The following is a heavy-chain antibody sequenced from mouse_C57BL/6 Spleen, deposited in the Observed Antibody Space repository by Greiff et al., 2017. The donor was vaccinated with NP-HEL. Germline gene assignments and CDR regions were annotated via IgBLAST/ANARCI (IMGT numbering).Heavy chain of an antibody. CDR3: ARYSGPYYATDY. D-gene: IGHD4-1*01. J-gene: IGHJ4*01. CDR1: GFTFTDYY. V-gene: IGHV7-3*01. CDR2: ISTKANGSTS. Sequence: EVLLLESGGGLVQPGGSLSLSCAASGFTFTDYYMSWVRQPPGQGLEWLGFISTKANGSTSEYSASVKGRFTISRDNSQSILYLQMNARRAEDSATYYCARYSGPYYATDYWGQGTSVTVSS.